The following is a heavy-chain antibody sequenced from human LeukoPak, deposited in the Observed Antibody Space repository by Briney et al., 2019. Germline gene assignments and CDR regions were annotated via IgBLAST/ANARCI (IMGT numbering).Heavy chain of an antibody. CDR2: ISSSGSTI. J-gene: IGHJ6*02. CDR1: GFTFSSYE. CDR3: ARGFSGYYYYYGMDV. V-gene: IGHV3-48*03. Sequence: PGGSLRLSCAASGFTFSSYEMNWVRQAPGKGLEWVSYISSSGSTIYYADSVKGRFTISRDNAKNSLYLQMNSLRAEDTTVYYCARGFSGYYYYYGMDVWGQGTTVTVSS. D-gene: IGHD6-19*01.